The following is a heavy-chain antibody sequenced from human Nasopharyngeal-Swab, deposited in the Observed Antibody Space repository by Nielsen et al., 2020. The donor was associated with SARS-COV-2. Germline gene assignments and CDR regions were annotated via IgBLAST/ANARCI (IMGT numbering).Heavy chain of an antibody. CDR2: ISGSGGST. CDR3: AKDWGYSSGGSCLPVY. J-gene: IGHJ4*02. CDR1: GFTFSSYA. D-gene: IGHD2-15*01. V-gene: IGHV3-23*01. Sequence: GESLKISCAASGFTFSSYAMSWVRQAPGKGLEWVSAISGSGGSTYYADSVKGRFTISRDNSKNALYLQMNSLRAEDTAVYYCAKDWGYSSGGSCLPVYWGQGTLVTVSS.